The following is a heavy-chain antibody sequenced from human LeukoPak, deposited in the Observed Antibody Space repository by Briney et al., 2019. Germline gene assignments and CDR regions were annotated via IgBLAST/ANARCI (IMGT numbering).Heavy chain of an antibody. D-gene: IGHD3-10*01. J-gene: IGHJ4*02. CDR3: AKTLLTDFRGITSSYKSD. CDR2: ISYDGSNK. Sequence: GGSLRLSCAASGFTFSSYAMHWVRQAPGKGLEWVAVISYDGSNKYYAESVKGRFTISRDNSKNTLYLQMNSLRAEDTAVYYCAKTLLTDFRGITSSYKSDWGQGTLVTVSS. CDR1: GFTFSSYA. V-gene: IGHV3-30-3*02.